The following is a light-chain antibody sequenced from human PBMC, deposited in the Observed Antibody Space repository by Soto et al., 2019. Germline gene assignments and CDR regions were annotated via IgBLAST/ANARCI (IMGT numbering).Light chain of an antibody. J-gene: IGLJ3*02. CDR1: SSNIGSNY. CDR2: RNN. V-gene: IGLV1-47*01. CDR3: AAWDDSLSGWV. Sequence: QLVLTQPPSASGTPGQRVTISCSGSSSNIGSNYVYWYQQLPGTAPKLLIYRNNQRPSGVPDRFSGSKSGTSASLAISGLRYEDEDDYYCAAWDDSLSGWVFGGGNKLTVL.